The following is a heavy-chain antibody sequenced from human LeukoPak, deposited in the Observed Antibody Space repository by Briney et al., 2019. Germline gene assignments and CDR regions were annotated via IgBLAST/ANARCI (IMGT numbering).Heavy chain of an antibody. CDR3: ARNLKPYYFDY. Sequence: AAVKVSCKASGYTFSGYYMHGVQPAPGQGLKWMGWINPNSGGTNYAQKFQGSVIMTSDTSNTTAYKDLTRLRSDDTAVYYCARNLKPYYFDYWGQGTLVTVSS. V-gene: IGHV1-2*02. J-gene: IGHJ4*02. CDR2: INPNSGGT. CDR1: GYTFSGYY.